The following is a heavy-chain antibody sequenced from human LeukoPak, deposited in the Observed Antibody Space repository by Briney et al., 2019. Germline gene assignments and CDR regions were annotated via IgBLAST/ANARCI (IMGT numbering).Heavy chain of an antibody. CDR1: GGTFSSYA. D-gene: IGHD2-2*02. J-gene: IGHJ5*02. Sequence: SVKVSCKASGGTFSSYAISWVRQAPGQGLEWMGGIIPVFGTSNYAQKSQGRVTITADESTRTAYMELSSLRSEDTAVYYCARVTGGRYCSTTSCYMRGWFDPWGQGTLVTVSS. CDR2: IIPVFGTS. CDR3: ARVTGGRYCSTTSCYMRGWFDP. V-gene: IGHV1-69*13.